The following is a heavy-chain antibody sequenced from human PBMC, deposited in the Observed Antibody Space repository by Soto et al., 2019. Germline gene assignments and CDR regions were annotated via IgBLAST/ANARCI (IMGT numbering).Heavy chain of an antibody. V-gene: IGHV3-74*01. D-gene: IGHD6-19*01. CDR3: ARDGDRSGWHGDAFDI. CDR1: GFTFSSYW. Sequence: EVQLVESGGGLVQPGGSLRLSCAASGFTFSSYWMHWVRQAPGKGLVWVSRINSDGSSTSYADSVKGRFTISRDNAKNTLYLQMNGLRAEDTAVYYCARDGDRSGWHGDAFDIWGQGTMVTVSS. CDR2: INSDGSST. J-gene: IGHJ3*02.